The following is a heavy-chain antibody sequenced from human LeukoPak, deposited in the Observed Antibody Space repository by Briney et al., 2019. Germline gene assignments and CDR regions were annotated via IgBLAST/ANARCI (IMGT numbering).Heavy chain of an antibody. CDR2: IDSGSNNI. V-gene: IGHV3-69-1*01. CDR3: ARRFDH. Sequence: NPGGSLRLSCAASGFIFSDHYMDWVRQAPGKGLEWVSGIDSGSNNIHYADSVKGRFTISRDDAKNSLYLQMDSLRAEDTAVYYCARRFDHWGQGTLVTVSS. J-gene: IGHJ4*02. CDR1: GFIFSDHY.